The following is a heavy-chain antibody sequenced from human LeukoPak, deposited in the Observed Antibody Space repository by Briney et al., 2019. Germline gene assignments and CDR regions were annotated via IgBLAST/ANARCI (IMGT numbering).Heavy chain of an antibody. CDR2: IYYSGST. CDR3: ARRSTGYGDPRFDY. Sequence: SETLSPTCTVSGGSISSYYWSWIRQPPGKGLEWIGYIYYSGSTNYNPSLKSRVTISVDTSKNQFSLKLSSVTAADTAVYYCARRSTGYGDPRFDYWGQGTLVTVSS. CDR1: GGSISSYY. J-gene: IGHJ4*02. V-gene: IGHV4-59*08. D-gene: IGHD4-17*01.